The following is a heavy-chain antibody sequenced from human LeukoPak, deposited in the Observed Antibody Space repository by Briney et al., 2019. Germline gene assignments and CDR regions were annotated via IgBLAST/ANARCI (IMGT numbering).Heavy chain of an antibody. Sequence: PGGSLGLSCAAPGFTFSSYAMHLARQAPGKGLEYVSAISSNGGSTYYANFVKGRFTISRDNSKNTLYLQMGSLRAEDMAVYYCARAPPYYYDSSGYYGAYYYYMDVWGKGTTVTVSS. D-gene: IGHD3-22*01. CDR1: GFTFSSYA. CDR3: ARAPPYYYDSSGYYGAYYYYMDV. J-gene: IGHJ6*03. CDR2: ISSNGGST. V-gene: IGHV3-64*01.